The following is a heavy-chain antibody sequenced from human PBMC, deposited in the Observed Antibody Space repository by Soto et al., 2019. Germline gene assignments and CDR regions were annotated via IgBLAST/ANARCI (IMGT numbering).Heavy chain of an antibody. D-gene: IGHD6-19*01. V-gene: IGHV4-4*02. CDR3: ASLVGSGWSNDGKTIDY. CDR2: IYHSGST. Sequence: QVQLQESGPGLVKPSGTLSLTCAVSGGSISSSNWWSWVRQPPGKGLEWIGGIYHSGSTNYNPSLKCRVTISVDKSKNQFSLKLSSVTAADTAVYYCASLVGSGWSNDGKTIDYWGQGTLVTVSS. CDR1: GGSISSSNW. J-gene: IGHJ4*02.